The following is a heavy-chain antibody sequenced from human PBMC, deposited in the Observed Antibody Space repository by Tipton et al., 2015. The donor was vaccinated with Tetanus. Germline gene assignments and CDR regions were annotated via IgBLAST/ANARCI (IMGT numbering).Heavy chain of an antibody. D-gene: IGHD1-14*01. V-gene: IGHV3-23*01. J-gene: IGHJ5*02. CDR1: GFSFSNYA. Sequence: SLRLSCVASGFSFSNYAMSWVRQAPGKGLEWVSLISASGGTTYYSDSVKGRFTIARDNSKNTLYLQMSSLRAGDTALYYCAKARTVLSDWFDTWGQGTLVTVSS. CDR2: ISASGGTT. CDR3: AKARTVLSDWFDT.